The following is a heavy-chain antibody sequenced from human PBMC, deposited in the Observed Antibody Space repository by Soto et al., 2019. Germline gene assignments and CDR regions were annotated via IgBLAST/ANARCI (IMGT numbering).Heavy chain of an antibody. CDR1: GYTFTSYY. J-gene: IGHJ4*02. D-gene: IGHD3-22*01. Sequence: GASVKVSCKASGYTFTSYYMHWVRQAPGQGLEWMGIINPSGGSTSYAQKFQGRVTITADESTSTAYMELSSLRSEDTAVYYCARDRVTYYYDSSGYNYFDYWGQGTLVTVSS. V-gene: IGHV1-46*01. CDR3: ARDRVTYYYDSSGYNYFDY. CDR2: INPSGGST.